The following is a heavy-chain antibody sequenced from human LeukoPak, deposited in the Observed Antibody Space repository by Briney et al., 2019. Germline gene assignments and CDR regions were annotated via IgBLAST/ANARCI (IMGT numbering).Heavy chain of an antibody. V-gene: IGHV1-18*01. J-gene: IGHJ4*02. Sequence: ASVKVSCKASGYTFTSYGISWVRQAPGQGLEWTGWISAYNGNTNYAQKLQGRVTMTTDTSTSTAYMELRSLRSDDTAVYYCAREYCSSTSCFLDYWGQGTLVTVSS. CDR3: AREYCSSTSCFLDY. CDR1: GYTFTSYG. CDR2: ISAYNGNT. D-gene: IGHD2-2*01.